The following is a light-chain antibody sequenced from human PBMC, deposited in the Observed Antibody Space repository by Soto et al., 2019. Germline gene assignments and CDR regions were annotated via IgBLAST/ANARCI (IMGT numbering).Light chain of an antibody. CDR2: EVT. CDR1: SSDICVSKY. Sequence: QSALTQPASVSGSPGQSISISCTGTSSDICVSKYVSWYQQHPGTAPKLLIYEVTYRPSGVSDRFSGSKSGNTASLTVSGLQAEDEADYYCSSYSSSATLYVFGTGTKLTVL. J-gene: IGLJ1*01. CDR3: SSYSSSATLYV. V-gene: IGLV2-14*01.